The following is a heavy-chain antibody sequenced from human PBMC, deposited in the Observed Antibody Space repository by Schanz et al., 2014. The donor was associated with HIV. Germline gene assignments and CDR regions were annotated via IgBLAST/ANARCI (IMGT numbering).Heavy chain of an antibody. Sequence: QVQLQQWGAGLLKPSETLSLTCAVYGASLNGYYWTWIRQPPGKGLEWIGEINRSESTNYNPSLKSRVTISLGTSKNQFSLKLRSVAAADTAVYYCARGIRRYCRSRSCNTGWFDPWGQGTLVTVSS. CDR1: GASLNGYY. CDR2: INRSEST. D-gene: IGHD2-2*02. J-gene: IGHJ5*02. CDR3: ARGIRRYCRSRSCNTGWFDP. V-gene: IGHV4-34*01.